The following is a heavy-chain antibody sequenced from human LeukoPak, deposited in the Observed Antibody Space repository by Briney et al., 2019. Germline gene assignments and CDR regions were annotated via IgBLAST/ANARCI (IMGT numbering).Heavy chain of an antibody. Sequence: ASVKVSCKASGYTFTSYYMHWVRQAPGQGLEWMGIINPSGGSTSYAQKFQGRVTMTTDTSTSTAYMELRSLRSDDTAVYYCARDQGIAAAIIGYWGQGTLVTVSS. CDR3: ARDQGIAAAIIGY. CDR1: GYTFTSYY. J-gene: IGHJ4*02. D-gene: IGHD6-13*01. CDR2: INPSGGST. V-gene: IGHV1-46*01.